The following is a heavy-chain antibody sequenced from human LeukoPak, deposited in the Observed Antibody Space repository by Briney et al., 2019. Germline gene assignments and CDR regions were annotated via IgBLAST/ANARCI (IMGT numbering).Heavy chain of an antibody. V-gene: IGHV1-18*01. Sequence: ASVKVSCKASAYSFNSYGISWVRQVPGQGLEWMGWISAYNGHTNYAQKLQGRVTMTTDTSTGTAYMELSSLRSDDTAVYYCARSLRVSPYHFDYWGQGTLVTVSS. CDR1: AYSFNSYG. D-gene: IGHD2-2*01. J-gene: IGHJ4*02. CDR3: ARSLRVSPYHFDY. CDR2: ISAYNGHT.